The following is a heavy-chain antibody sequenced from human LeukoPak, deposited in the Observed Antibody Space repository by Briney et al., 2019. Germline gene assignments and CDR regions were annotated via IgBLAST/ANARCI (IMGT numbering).Heavy chain of an antibody. CDR2: ISGSGNT. CDR1: GFTFSSYA. J-gene: IGHJ5*02. D-gene: IGHD1-14*01. V-gene: IGHV3-23*01. CDR3: AKESSEEGPGWFDP. Sequence: GGSLRLSCAASGFTFSSYAMSWVRQAPGKGLEWVSAISGSGNTYYEDSVKGRFTISRDNSKNTLYLQVNSLGADDTAVYYCAKESSEEGPGWFDPWGQGTLVTVSS.